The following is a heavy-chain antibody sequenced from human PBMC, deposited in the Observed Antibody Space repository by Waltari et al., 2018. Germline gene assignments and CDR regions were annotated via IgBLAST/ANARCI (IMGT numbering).Heavy chain of an antibody. V-gene: IGHV4-38-2*01. D-gene: IGHD3-22*01. Sequence: QVQLQESGPGLVKPSETLSLTCAVSGYSISSGYYWGCNQQPPWKGLGWMGSIYQSGSTYYNPSLKSRVTISVDTSKNRFSLKLSSVTAADTAVYYCATFLGAYYYDSSGIPSGAFDIWGQGTMVTVSS. CDR3: ATFLGAYYYDSSGIPSGAFDI. CDR2: IYQSGST. CDR1: GYSISSGYY. J-gene: IGHJ3*02.